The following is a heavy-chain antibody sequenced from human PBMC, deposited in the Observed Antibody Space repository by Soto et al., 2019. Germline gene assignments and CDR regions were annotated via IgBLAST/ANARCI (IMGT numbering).Heavy chain of an antibody. D-gene: IGHD3-10*01. CDR3: VGGQYYFDY. V-gene: IGHV3-30*03. CDR2: ISYDGSNK. CDR1: GFPFTTYG. J-gene: IGHJ4*02. Sequence: QVQLVESGGGVVQPGRSLRLSCAASGFPFTTYGMHWVREGPGKGLEWVAVISYDGSNKCYADSVKGRFTISRDNSKNMLYLQMNSLRPEDTALYYCVGGQYYFDYRGQGTLVTVSS.